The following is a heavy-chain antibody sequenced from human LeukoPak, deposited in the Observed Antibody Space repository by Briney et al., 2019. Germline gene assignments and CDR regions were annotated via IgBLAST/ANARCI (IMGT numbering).Heavy chain of an antibody. J-gene: IGHJ6*02. CDR1: GYTFTSYG. D-gene: IGHD3-16*02. CDR2: ISAYNVNT. V-gene: IGHV1-18*01. Sequence: ASVKVSCKASGYTFTSYGISWVRQAPGQGLEWMGWISAYNVNTNYAQKLQGRVTMTTDTSTSTAYMELGSLRSDDTAVYYCARDNHDYVWGSYRKYYYGMDVWGQGTTVTVSS. CDR3: ARDNHDYVWGSYRKYYYGMDV.